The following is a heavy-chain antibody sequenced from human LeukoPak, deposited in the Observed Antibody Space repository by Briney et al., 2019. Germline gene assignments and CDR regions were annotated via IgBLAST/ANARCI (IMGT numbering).Heavy chain of an antibody. J-gene: IGHJ4*02. D-gene: IGHD3-16*01. CDR2: INYRGST. CDR1: NASISSNTYY. V-gene: IGHV4-39*07. Sequence: SETLSLTCTVSNASISSNTYYRAWIRQPPGKGLEYLGSINYRGSTHYNPSLKSRVTLSVDTSKNQFSLKLNSVTAADTAVYYCATYKYDYVWGNQHFDYWGQGHLVAVSS. CDR3: ATYKYDYVWGNQHFDY.